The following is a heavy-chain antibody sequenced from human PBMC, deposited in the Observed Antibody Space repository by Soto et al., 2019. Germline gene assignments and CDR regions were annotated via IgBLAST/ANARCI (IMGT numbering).Heavy chain of an antibody. CDR2: ISGSGGST. J-gene: IGHJ3*02. D-gene: IGHD3-22*01. CDR1: GFPLSNFE. V-gene: IGHV3-23*01. Sequence: VGSLRLSCAASGFPLSNFEMNWVRQAPGKGLEWVSAISGSGGSTYYADSVKGRFTISRDNSKNTLYLQMNSLRAEETAVYYCAKGIVVVKNAFDIWGQGTMVTVSS. CDR3: AKGIVVVKNAFDI.